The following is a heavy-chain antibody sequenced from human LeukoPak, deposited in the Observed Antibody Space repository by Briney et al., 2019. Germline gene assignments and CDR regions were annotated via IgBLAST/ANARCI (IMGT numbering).Heavy chain of an antibody. CDR1: GFTFSRYA. J-gene: IGHJ4*03. V-gene: IGHV3-64D*09. CDR3: VKDVGGSYAFDY. CDR2: INDNGGRT. D-gene: IGHD1-26*01. Sequence: GGSLRLSCAASGFTFSRYAMHWVRQAPGKGLEYVSGINDNGGRTHYGDSVKGRFSISRDNSKNTLHLQMSTPRAEDTALYYCVKDVGGSYAFDYWGQGTVVTVSS.